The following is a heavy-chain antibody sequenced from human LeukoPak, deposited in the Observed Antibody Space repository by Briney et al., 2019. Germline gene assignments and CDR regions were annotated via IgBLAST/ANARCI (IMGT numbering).Heavy chain of an antibody. CDR3: ARENGNYDGPDAAATFDF. CDR1: GGSISSGDHY. V-gene: IGHV4-30-4*01. CDR2: IHYSGSS. J-gene: IGHJ4*02. Sequence: SQTLSLTCTVSGGSISSGDHYWSWIRRPPGKGLEYIGYIHYSGSSYYSPSLVSRVTMSIDTSKNQFSLNLNSVTAADTAVYFCARENGNYDGPDAAATFDFWGQGTLVTVSS. D-gene: IGHD3-10*01.